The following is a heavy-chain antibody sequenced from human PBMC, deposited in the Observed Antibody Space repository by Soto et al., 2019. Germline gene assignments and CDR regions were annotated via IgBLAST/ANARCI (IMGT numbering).Heavy chain of an antibody. CDR3: AKDQFGYYKSIDS. D-gene: IGHD3-9*01. CDR2: ASGSGFGT. J-gene: IGHJ4*02. V-gene: IGHV3-23*01. Sequence: EVQLLESGGGFVQPGTSLRLSCAASGFTFSQYAMNWVRQAPGKGLEWVSAASGSGFGTYYADSVKGRFTIARDNYKNTLYLQIDSLRVEDTAMYYCAKDQFGYYKSIDSWGQGTLVTVSS. CDR1: GFTFSQYA.